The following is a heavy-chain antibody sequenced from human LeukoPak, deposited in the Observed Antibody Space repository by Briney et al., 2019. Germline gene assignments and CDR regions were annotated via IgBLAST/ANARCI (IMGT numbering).Heavy chain of an antibody. V-gene: IGHV4-39*07. CDR1: GGSISSGSYY. J-gene: IGHJ6*03. CDR2: IYYSGST. Sequence: PSETLSLTCTVSGGSISSGSYYWGWIRQPPGKGLEWIGSIYYSGSTYYNPSLKSRVTISVDTSKNQFSLKLSSVTAADTAVYYCARDFRGTYYDFWSGYEYCYMDVWGKGTTVTVSS. D-gene: IGHD3-3*01. CDR3: ARDFRGTYYDFWSGYEYCYMDV.